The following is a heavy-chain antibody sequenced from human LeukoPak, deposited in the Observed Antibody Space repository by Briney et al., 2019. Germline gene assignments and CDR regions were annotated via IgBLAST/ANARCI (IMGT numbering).Heavy chain of an antibody. J-gene: IGHJ4*02. CDR2: ITWNSRVK. Sequence: PGGSLRLSCAASGFTFDNFAMHWVRQAPGKGLEWVSGITWNSRVKTYTPSVKGRFTISRDNAKNSLYLQMNSLRAEDTAVYYCARVGSWGASFDYWGQGTLVTVSS. D-gene: IGHD3-16*01. CDR1: GFTFDNFA. V-gene: IGHV3-9*01. CDR3: ARVGSWGASFDY.